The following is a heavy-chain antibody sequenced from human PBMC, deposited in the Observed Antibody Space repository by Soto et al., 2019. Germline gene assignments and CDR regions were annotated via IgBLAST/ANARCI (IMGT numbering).Heavy chain of an antibody. J-gene: IGHJ4*02. Sequence: PGGSLRLSCAASGFTFSSYAMSWVRQAPGKGLEWVSAISGSGGSTYYADSVKGRFTISRDNSKNTLYLQMNSLRAEDTAVYYCAKLSSGYHHRNSNFDFWGQGTLVTVSS. CDR3: AKLSSGYHHRNSNFDF. D-gene: IGHD3-22*01. CDR1: GFTFSSYA. CDR2: ISGSGGST. V-gene: IGHV3-23*01.